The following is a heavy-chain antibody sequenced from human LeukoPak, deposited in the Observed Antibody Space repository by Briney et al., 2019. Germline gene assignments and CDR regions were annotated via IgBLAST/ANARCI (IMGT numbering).Heavy chain of an antibody. J-gene: IGHJ4*02. CDR2: IYRSGTA. V-gene: IGHV4-38-2*01. Sequence: SEILSLTCAVSGYSISSGYYWGCIRQPPGKGLEWIATIYRSGTAYYNPSLKSRVTMSVDTSKNQFSLKLSSVTAADTAVYYCARARFDYWGQGTLVTVSS. CDR3: ARARFDY. CDR1: GYSISSGYY.